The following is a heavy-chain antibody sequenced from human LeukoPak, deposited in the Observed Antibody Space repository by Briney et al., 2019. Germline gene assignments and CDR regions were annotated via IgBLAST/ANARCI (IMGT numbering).Heavy chain of an antibody. CDR2: IGSSSSFI. D-gene: IGHD6-6*01. CDR3: ARSIAAGRGNWFDP. V-gene: IGHV3-21*01. CDR1: GFTFSIYS. J-gene: IGHJ5*02. Sequence: PGGSLRLSCASSGFTFSIYSMNWVRQAPGKGLEWVSSIGSSSSFIYYADSVKGRFTISRDNAKNSLYLQMNSLRAEDTAVYYCARSIAAGRGNWFDPWGQGTLATVSS.